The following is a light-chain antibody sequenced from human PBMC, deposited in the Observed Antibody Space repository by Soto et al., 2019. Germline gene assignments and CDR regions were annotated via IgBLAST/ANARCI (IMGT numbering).Light chain of an antibody. V-gene: IGLV2-14*01. CDR3: CSYTSISTEI. J-gene: IGLJ1*01. Sequence: QSALTQPASVSGSPGQSITISCTGTSSDVGDYNYVSWYQQHPGKAPKLIIYEVNYRPSGVSNRFSGSKSDNTASLTISGLQAEDEADYYCCSYTSISTEIFGTGTKLTVL. CDR1: SSDVGDYNY. CDR2: EVN.